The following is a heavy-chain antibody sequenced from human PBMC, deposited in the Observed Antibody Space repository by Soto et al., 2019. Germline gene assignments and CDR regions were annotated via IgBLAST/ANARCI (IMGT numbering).Heavy chain of an antibody. CDR1: GYTFTSYD. Sequence: ASVKVSCKASGYTFTSYDINWVRQATGQGLEWMGWMNPNSGNTGYAQKFQGRVTMTRNTSISTAYMELSSLRSEDTAVYYCARAPGVPAAVYYYYYMDVWGKGTTVTVSS. J-gene: IGHJ6*03. D-gene: IGHD2-2*01. CDR3: ARAPGVPAAVYYYYYMDV. CDR2: MNPNSGNT. V-gene: IGHV1-8*01.